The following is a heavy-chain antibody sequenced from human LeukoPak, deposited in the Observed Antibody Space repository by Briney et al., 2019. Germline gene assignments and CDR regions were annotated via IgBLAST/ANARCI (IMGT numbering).Heavy chain of an antibody. CDR1: GYTFSNFG. Sequence: ASVRVSCKASGYTFSNFGINWVRQAPGQGLEWMGWISGNNDNPNYGQKFQGRFTVTTDSSTNTAYMELRNLRFDDTAVYYCARDGTSTDDYWGQGTPVTVSS. D-gene: IGHD2-2*01. J-gene: IGHJ4*02. CDR3: ARDGTSTDDY. V-gene: IGHV1-18*01. CDR2: ISGNNDNP.